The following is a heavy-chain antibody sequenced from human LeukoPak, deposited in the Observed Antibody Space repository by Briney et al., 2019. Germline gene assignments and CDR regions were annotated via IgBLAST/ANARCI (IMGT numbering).Heavy chain of an antibody. CDR2: MNPNSGNT. CDR1: GYTFTSSD. CDR3: ARGRENYSDSSGYFLDAFDI. V-gene: IGHV1-8*01. Sequence: ASVKVSCKASGYTFTSSDINWVRQATGQGLEWMGWMNPNSGNTGCARKFQGRVTITRNTSISTAYMELSSLRSEDTAVYYCARGRENYSDSSGYFLDAFDIWGQGTMVTVSS. J-gene: IGHJ3*02. D-gene: IGHD3-22*01.